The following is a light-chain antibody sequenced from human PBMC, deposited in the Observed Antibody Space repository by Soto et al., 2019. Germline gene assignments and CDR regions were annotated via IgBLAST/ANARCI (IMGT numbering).Light chain of an antibody. J-gene: IGLJ2*01. CDR2: DVS. CDR1: SSDVGGYNY. Sequence: QPVLTQPASVSGSPGQSITISCTGTSSDVGGYNYVAWYQHHPGKAPKVMIYDVSNRPSGVSNRFSGSKSGNTASLTISGLQAEDEADYYCSSYTSTSTLVIFGGGTKLTVL. CDR3: SSYTSTSTLVI. V-gene: IGLV2-14*03.